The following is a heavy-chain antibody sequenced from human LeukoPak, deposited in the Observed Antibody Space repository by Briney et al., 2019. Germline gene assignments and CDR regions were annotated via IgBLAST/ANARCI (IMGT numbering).Heavy chain of an antibody. CDR2: ISGSGGST. Sequence: PGGTLRLPCAASGFTFNTYGMNWVRQAPGKGLEWVSAISGSGGSTYYADSVKGRFTISRDNSKNTLYLQMHSLRAEDTAVYYCAGRGSGSYFDYWGQGTLVTVSS. CDR3: AGRGSGSYFDY. V-gene: IGHV3-23*01. CDR1: GFTFNTYG. J-gene: IGHJ4*02. D-gene: IGHD3-10*01.